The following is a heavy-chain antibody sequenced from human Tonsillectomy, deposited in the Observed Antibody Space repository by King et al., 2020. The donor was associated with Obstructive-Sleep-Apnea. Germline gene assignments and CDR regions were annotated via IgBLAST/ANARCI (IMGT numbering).Heavy chain of an antibody. Sequence: QLVQSGAEVKKPGASVKVSCEASGYTFTNYGISWVRQAPGQGLEWMGWISDYNVNTNSAQKLQGRVTMTPDTSTSTAYMELRSLRSDDTAVYYSARVGDSSTWSDFDSWGQGTLVTVSS. CDR2: ISDYNVNT. CDR3: ARVGDSSTWSDFDS. V-gene: IGHV1-18*04. D-gene: IGHD6-13*01. CDR1: GYTFTNYG. J-gene: IGHJ4*02.